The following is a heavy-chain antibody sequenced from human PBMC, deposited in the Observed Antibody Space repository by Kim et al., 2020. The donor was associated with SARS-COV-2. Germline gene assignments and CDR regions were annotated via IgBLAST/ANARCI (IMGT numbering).Heavy chain of an antibody. V-gene: IGHV3-30*18. J-gene: IGHJ4*02. D-gene: IGHD3-10*01. CDR1: GFTFSSYG. CDR2: ISYDGSNK. Sequence: GGSLRLSCAASGFTFSSYGMHWVRQAPGKGLEWVAVISYDGSNKYYADSVKGRFTISRDNSKNTLYLQMNSLRAEDTAVYYCAKDREGGYYYGSGSAFDYWGQGTLVTVSS. CDR3: AKDREGGYYYGSGSAFDY.